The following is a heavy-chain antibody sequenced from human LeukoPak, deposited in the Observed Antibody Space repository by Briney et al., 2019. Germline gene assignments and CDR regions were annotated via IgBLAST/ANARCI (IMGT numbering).Heavy chain of an antibody. V-gene: IGHV4-34*01. CDR1: GGSFSGYY. D-gene: IGHD3-10*01. J-gene: IGHJ6*03. CDR3: ARVGPYYYYYYMDV. CDR2: INHSGST. Sequence: SETLSLTCAVYGGSFSGYYWSWIRQPPGKGLEWIGEINHSGSTNYNPSLKSRVTISVDTSTNQFSLKLSSVTAADTAVYYCARVGPYYYYYYMDVWGKGTTVTVSS.